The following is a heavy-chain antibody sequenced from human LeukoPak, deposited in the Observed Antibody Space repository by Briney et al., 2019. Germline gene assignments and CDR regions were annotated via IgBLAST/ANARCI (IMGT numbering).Heavy chain of an antibody. Sequence: SETLSLTCSVSGGSIRSGGNYWNWVRQLPEKGLEWLGYISHSGYSYYTPSLKSRLTISMDTSKNQFSLKVTSVTAADTAVYYCAKFGSDAFDIWGQRTMVTVSS. J-gene: IGHJ3*02. D-gene: IGHD3-10*01. CDR1: GGSIRSGGNY. V-gene: IGHV4-31*03. CDR3: AKFGSDAFDI. CDR2: ISHSGYS.